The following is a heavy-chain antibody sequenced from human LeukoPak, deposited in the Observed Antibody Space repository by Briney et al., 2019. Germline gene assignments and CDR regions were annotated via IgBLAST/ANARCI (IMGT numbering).Heavy chain of an antibody. V-gene: IGHV1-2*04. D-gene: IGHD3-22*01. Sequence: GASVKVSCKASGYTFTSYDINWVRQATGQGLEWMGWINPNSGGTNYAQKFQGWVTVTRDTSISTAYMELSRLRSDDTAVYYCAREAGYYDSSGYYYVFGWFDPWGQGTLVTVSS. J-gene: IGHJ5*02. CDR2: INPNSGGT. CDR1: GYTFTSYD. CDR3: AREAGYYDSSGYYYVFGWFDP.